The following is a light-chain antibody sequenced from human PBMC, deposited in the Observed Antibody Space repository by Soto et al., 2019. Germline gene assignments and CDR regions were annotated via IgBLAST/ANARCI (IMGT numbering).Light chain of an antibody. CDR3: GAWDRSLTEVV. Sequence: QSVLTQLPSVSAAPGQRVTISCSGSSSNLGHHYVSWYQQFPGTAPKLLIYEDTNRPSGIPDRFSGSKSGTAATLSITGLQTGDEADYYCGAWDRSLTEVVFGGGTKLTVL. V-gene: IGLV1-51*02. CDR2: EDT. J-gene: IGLJ2*01. CDR1: SSNLGHHY.